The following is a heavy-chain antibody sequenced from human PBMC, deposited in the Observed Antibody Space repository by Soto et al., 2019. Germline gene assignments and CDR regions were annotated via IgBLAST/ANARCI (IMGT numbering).Heavy chain of an antibody. CDR2: IFSNDEK. D-gene: IGHD6-13*01. Sequence: QVTLKESDPVLVKPTETLTLTCTVSGFSLSNARMGVSWIRQPPGKALEWLAHIFSNDEKSYSTSLKSRLTISKDTSKSQVVLTMTNMDPVDTATYYCARIRPARRWQQLGRPIYYYMDVWGKGTTVTVSS. V-gene: IGHV2-26*01. J-gene: IGHJ6*03. CDR1: GFSLSNARMG. CDR3: ARIRPARRWQQLGRPIYYYMDV.